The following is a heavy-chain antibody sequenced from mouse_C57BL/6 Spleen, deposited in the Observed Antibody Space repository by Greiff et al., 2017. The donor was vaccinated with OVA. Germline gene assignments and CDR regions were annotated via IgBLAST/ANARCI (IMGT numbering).Heavy chain of an antibody. V-gene: IGHV2-5*01. Sequence: VKLVESGPGLVQPSQSLSITCTVSGFSLTSYGVHWVRQSPGKGLEWLGVLWRGGSTDSNAAFMSRLSITKDNSKSQVYFKMNRLQADDTAIYYCAKPLTTGYCDVWGTGTTVTVSS. CDR3: AKPLTTGYCDV. CDR1: GFSLTSYG. CDR2: LWRGGST. D-gene: IGHD1-1*01. J-gene: IGHJ1*03.